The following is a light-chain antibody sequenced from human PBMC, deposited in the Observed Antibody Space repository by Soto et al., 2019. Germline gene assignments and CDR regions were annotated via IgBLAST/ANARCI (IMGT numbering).Light chain of an antibody. J-gene: IGKJ4*01. CDR2: GAS. CDR1: QSVSSN. V-gene: IGKV3-15*01. CDR3: QQYNNWPFT. Sequence: EIVMTQSPATLSVSPGERATLSCRASQSVSSNLAWYQQQPGQAPRLLLYGASTRATGIPARCSGSGSGTEFTLTISSLQSEDFAVYYCQQYNNWPFTFGGGTKVEIK.